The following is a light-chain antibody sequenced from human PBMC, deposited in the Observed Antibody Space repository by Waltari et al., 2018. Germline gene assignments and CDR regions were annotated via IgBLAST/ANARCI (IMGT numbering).Light chain of an antibody. J-gene: IGLJ2*01. Sequence: QSALAQPPSASGSPGQSITVSCTGTSSDIGGSTYVSWFQQHPGRGPRLIIYEVNQRPSGGPDRFSGSKSGNTAFLTVSGLQPEDEAHYHCSSFANNKRIFGGGTKLTVL. CDR3: SSFANNKRI. CDR2: EVN. CDR1: SSDIGGSTY. V-gene: IGLV2-8*01.